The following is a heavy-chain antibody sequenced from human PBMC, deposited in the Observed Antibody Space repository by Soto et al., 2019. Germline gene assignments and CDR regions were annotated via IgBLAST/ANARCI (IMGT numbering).Heavy chain of an antibody. V-gene: IGHV3-23*01. CDR3: AKDPATGPPDC. D-gene: IGHD3-9*01. CDR2: IHPSGGST. CDR1: GLMCSSYG. J-gene: IGHJ4*02. Sequence: EVQLLVSGGDLVQPGGSLRLSCAAAGLMCSSYGMSWVCQAPGKGLQWVATIHPSGGSTHYAESVRGRFTISKDNPRDTLDLQMNSRRAEDTAVYYCAKDPATGPPDCWGQEALVTVSS.